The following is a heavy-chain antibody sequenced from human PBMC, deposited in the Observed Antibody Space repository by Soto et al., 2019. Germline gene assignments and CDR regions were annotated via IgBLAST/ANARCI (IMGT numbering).Heavy chain of an antibody. CDR2: IDPISGGT. V-gene: IGHV1-2*02. CDR3: ARDPGFGEYTPAHFFDY. D-gene: IGHD3-10*01. J-gene: IGHJ4*02. CDR1: GYTFIGYF. Sequence: ASVKVSCKTSGYTFIGYFMHWVRQAPGQGLEWMGWIDPISGGTNYAQKFQGRVTMTRDTSLSTTYMELSRLRSDDTAVYYCARDPGFGEYTPAHFFDYWGQGTLVTVSS.